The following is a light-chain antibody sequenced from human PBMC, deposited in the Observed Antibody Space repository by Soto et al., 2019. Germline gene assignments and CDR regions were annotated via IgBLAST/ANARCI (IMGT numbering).Light chain of an antibody. J-gene: IGKJ4*01. CDR1: QGIRND. V-gene: IGKV1-17*01. CDR2: AAS. CDR3: LQHNTYPLT. Sequence: DIQMTQSPSSLSASVGDRVTITCRASQGIRNDVGWYQQKPGKGPKRLIYAASNLSSGVPSRFSGSGSGTEFTLTISSLQPEDFATYFCLQHNTYPLTFGGGTRVEV.